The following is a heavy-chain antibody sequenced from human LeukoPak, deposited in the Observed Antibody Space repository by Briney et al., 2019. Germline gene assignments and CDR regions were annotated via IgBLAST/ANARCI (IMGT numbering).Heavy chain of an antibody. CDR2: ISYSGNNK. Sequence: GGSLRLSCAASGFTFSSYTMHWVRQAPGKGLEWVALISYSGNNKYHADSVKGRFTISRDNSKNTLYLQMNTLRAEDTALYYCAREGYSSGWYYFDYWGQGTLVTVSS. D-gene: IGHD6-19*01. V-gene: IGHV3-30-3*01. CDR1: GFTFSSYT. CDR3: AREGYSSGWYYFDY. J-gene: IGHJ4*02.